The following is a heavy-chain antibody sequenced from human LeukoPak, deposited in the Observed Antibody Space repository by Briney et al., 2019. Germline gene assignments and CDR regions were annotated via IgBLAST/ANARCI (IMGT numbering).Heavy chain of an antibody. Sequence: GGSLRLSCATSGFTFSSYAMHWVRQATGKGLEWVSAIGTAGDTFYPGSVRGRFTISRDNAKNSLYLQMDSLRVEDTAFYYCAKDNRRHYTSGPNPDSLHWGQGALVTVSS. CDR2: IGTAGDT. CDR3: AKDNRRHYTSGPNPDSLH. CDR1: GFTFSSYA. V-gene: IGHV3-13*01. D-gene: IGHD6-19*01. J-gene: IGHJ4*02.